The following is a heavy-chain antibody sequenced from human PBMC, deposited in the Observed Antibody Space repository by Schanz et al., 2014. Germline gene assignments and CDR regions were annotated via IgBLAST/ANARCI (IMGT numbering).Heavy chain of an antibody. CDR2: IHQSGGT. D-gene: IGHD3-3*01. V-gene: IGHV4-59*08. CDR1: GGDIGNYY. CDR3: AKFLYDDPS. J-gene: IGHJ5*02. Sequence: QVQLQESGPGLVKPSETLSLTCSVSGGDIGNYYWSWIRQPPGKGLEWIGYIHQSGGTNYNPSLKSRVPILLDTPKNQFSRGLTSLTAADTAVYYCAKFLYDDPSWGQGTLVTVSS.